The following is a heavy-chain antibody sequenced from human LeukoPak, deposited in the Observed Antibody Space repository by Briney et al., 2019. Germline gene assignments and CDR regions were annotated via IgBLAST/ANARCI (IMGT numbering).Heavy chain of an antibody. J-gene: IGHJ4*02. D-gene: IGHD3-10*01. CDR2: IYYSGST. CDR3: ARLKSVLLWFGELLSYYFDY. V-gene: IGHV4-39*01. CDR1: GGSISSSSYY. Sequence: SETLSLTCTVSGGSISSSSYYWGWIRQPPGKGLEWIGSIYYSGSTYYNPSLKSRVTISVDTSKNQISLKLSSVTAADTAVYYCARLKSVLLWFGELLSYYFDYWGQGTLVTVSS.